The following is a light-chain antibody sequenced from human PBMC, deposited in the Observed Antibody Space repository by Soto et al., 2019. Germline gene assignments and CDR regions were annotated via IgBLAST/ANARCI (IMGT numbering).Light chain of an antibody. Sequence: QSVLTQPASVSGSPVQSITISCTGTSSDVGGYNYVSWYQQHPGKAPKLIIYNVSDRPSGVSNRFSGSKSGNTASLTISGLQAEDEADYSCSSYTSSGTLYVFGTGTKVTVL. V-gene: IGLV2-14*03. J-gene: IGLJ1*01. CDR2: NVS. CDR3: SSYTSSGTLYV. CDR1: SSDVGGYNY.